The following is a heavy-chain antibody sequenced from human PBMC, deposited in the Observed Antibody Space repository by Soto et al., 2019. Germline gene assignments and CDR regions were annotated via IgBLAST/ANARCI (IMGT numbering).Heavy chain of an antibody. D-gene: IGHD1-20*01. V-gene: IGHV4-59*01. CDR1: GGSISGYY. CDR2: IHYSGST. J-gene: IGHJ4*01. CDR3: ARITRRDSLYYFDY. Sequence: SETLSLTCTVSGGSISGYYCSWIRQPPGQGLEWIGYIHYSGSTNYNPSRKSLVAISLDTSQKQCSVKLSSVTAADTGGYFGARITRRDSLYYFDYWRPGILVTVSA.